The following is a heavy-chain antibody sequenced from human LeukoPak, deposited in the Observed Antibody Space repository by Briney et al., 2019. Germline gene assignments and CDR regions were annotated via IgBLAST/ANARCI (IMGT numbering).Heavy chain of an antibody. CDR3: ASPVRRFTYYYDSSVYYYLDY. Sequence: SETLSLTCAVYGGSFSGYYWSWIRQPPGKGLEWIGEINHSGSTNYNPSLKSRVTISVDTSKNQFSLKLSSVTAADTAVYYCASPVRRFTYYYDSSVYYYLDYGGQETLVTVSS. D-gene: IGHD3-22*01. CDR1: GGSFSGYY. J-gene: IGHJ4*02. CDR2: INHSGST. V-gene: IGHV4-34*01.